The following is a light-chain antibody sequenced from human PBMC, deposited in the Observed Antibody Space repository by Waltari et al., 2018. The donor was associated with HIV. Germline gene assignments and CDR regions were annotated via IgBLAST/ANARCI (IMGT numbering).Light chain of an antibody. CDR2: MAS. CDR1: QSISSW. Sequence: DIQMTQSPSSLSASVGDRVTITCRATQSISSWLAWFQQKPGKAPKLLIYMASSLESGVPSRFSGSGSGTEFTLTISSLQPDEFATYYCQQYNSYSLWTFGQGTKVEIK. V-gene: IGKV1-5*03. J-gene: IGKJ1*01. CDR3: QQYNSYSLWT.